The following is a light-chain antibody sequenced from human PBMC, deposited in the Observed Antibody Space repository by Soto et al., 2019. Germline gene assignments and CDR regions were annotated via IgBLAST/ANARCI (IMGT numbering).Light chain of an antibody. CDR3: MQALQSPPT. J-gene: IGKJ1*01. CDR1: QSLLHSNGYDS. V-gene: IGKV2-28*01. CDR2: LGS. Sequence: EIVMTQSPLSLPVTPGEPASISCRSSQSLLHSNGYDSLDWYQQKPGQSPQLLIYLGSNRASGVPARFSGSGSGTDFTLKISRVEADDVGVYYCMQALQSPPTFGQGTKVEIK.